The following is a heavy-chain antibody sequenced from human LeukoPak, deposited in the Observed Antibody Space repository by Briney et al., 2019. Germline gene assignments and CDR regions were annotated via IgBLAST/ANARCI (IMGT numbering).Heavy chain of an antibody. J-gene: IGHJ4*02. CDR1: GGTFGSYA. Sequence: GASVKVSCKASGGTFGSYAISWVRQAPGQGLEWMGRIIPILGIANYAQKFQGRVTITADKSTSTAYMELSSLRSEDTAVYYCARGGYSYGSSRDYYFDYCGQGTLVTVSS. D-gene: IGHD5-18*01. CDR2: IIPILGIA. V-gene: IGHV1-69*04. CDR3: ARGGYSYGSSRDYYFDY.